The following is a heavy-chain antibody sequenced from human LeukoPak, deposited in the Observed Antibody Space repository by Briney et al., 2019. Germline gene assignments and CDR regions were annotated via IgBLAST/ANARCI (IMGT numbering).Heavy chain of an antibody. CDR2: IYYSGST. V-gene: IGHV4-39*01. CDR1: GGSISSSSYY. J-gene: IGHJ5*02. CDR3: ARLGPLQLWSPYNWFDP. Sequence: PSETLSLTCTVSGGSISSSSYYWGWIRQPPGKGLEWIGSIYYSGSTYYNPSLKSRVTISVDTSKNQFSLKLSSVTAADTAVYYCARLGPLQLWSPYNWFDPWGQGTLVTVSS. D-gene: IGHD5-18*01.